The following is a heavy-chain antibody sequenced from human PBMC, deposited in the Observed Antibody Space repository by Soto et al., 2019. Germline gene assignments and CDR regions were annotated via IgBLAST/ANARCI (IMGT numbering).Heavy chain of an antibody. D-gene: IGHD3-10*01. V-gene: IGHV4-30-4*01. J-gene: IGHJ4*02. Sequence: SETLSLTCTVSGGSISSGDYYWSWIRQPPGKGLEWIGYIYYSGSTYYNPSLKSRVTISVDTSKNQFSLKLSSVTAADTAVYYCAGLSITMVRETTDYWGQGTLVTVSS. CDR3: AGLSITMVRETTDY. CDR1: GGSISSGDYY. CDR2: IYYSGST.